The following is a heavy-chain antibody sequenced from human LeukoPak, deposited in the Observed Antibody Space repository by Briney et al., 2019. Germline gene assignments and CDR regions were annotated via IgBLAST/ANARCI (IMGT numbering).Heavy chain of an antibody. CDR1: GFTFDDYA. CDR2: ISWNSGNI. D-gene: IGHD6-13*01. Sequence: GRSLRLSCAASGFTFDDYAMHWVRQAPGKGLEWVSGISWNSGNIGYADSVKGRFTISRDNAKNSLYLQMNSLRAEDTVLYYCAKDLKSWYHYYAMDVWGQGTTVTVSS. V-gene: IGHV3-9*01. J-gene: IGHJ6*02. CDR3: AKDLKSWYHYYAMDV.